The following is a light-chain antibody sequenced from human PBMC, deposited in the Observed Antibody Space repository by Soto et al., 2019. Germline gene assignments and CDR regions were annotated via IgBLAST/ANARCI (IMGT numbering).Light chain of an antibody. CDR1: QSISND. CDR3: QQSDSTPYT. Sequence: DIQMTQSPSSLSASVGDRVTITCRASQSISNDLNWYQQKPGKAPKVLISAASSLQSGVPSRFSGSGSGTEFTLRSSSLQPEDFATYYCQQSDSTPYTFGQGTKLEI. V-gene: IGKV1-39*01. J-gene: IGKJ2*01. CDR2: AAS.